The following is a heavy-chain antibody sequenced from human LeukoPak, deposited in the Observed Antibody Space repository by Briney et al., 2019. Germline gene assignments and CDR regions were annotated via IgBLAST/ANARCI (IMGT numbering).Heavy chain of an antibody. Sequence: GRSLRLSCAASGFTFSSYGMHWVRQAPGKGLEWVAVIWYDGSNKYYADSVKGRFTISRDNSKNTLYLQMNSLRAEDTAVYYCARDRGRWLRYFDYWGQGTLVTVSS. V-gene: IGHV3-33*08. CDR2: IWYDGSNK. J-gene: IGHJ4*02. CDR1: GFTFSSYG. CDR3: ARDRGRWLRYFDY. D-gene: IGHD5-12*01.